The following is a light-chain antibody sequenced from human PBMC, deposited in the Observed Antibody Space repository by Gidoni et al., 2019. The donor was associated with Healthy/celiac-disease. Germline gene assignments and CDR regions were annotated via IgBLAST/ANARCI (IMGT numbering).Light chain of an antibody. CDR1: QGISSY. V-gene: IGKV1-9*01. CDR2: AAS. CDR3: QQLNIYPYT. Sequence: DIQLTQSPSFLSASVGDRVTITCRASQGISSYLAWYQQKPGKAPKLLIYAASTLQSGVPSRFSGSRSGTEFALTISSLQPEDFATYYCQQLNIYPYTFXQXTKLEIK. J-gene: IGKJ2*01.